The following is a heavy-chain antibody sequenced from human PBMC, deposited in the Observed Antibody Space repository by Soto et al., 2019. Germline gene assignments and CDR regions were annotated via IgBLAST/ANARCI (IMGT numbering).Heavy chain of an antibody. Sequence: SETLSLTCAVYGGSFSGYYWSWIRQPPGKGLEWIGEINHSGSTNYNPSLKSRVTISVDTSKNQFSLKLSSVTAADTAVYYCARSIVVVPAAIIPKDYYYYMDVWGKGTTVTVSS. V-gene: IGHV4-34*01. CDR3: ARSIVVVPAAIIPKDYYYYMDV. D-gene: IGHD2-2*01. CDR2: INHSGST. J-gene: IGHJ6*03. CDR1: GGSFSGYY.